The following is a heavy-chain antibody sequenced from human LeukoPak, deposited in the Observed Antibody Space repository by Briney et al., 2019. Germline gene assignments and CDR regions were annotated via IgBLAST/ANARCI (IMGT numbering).Heavy chain of an antibody. V-gene: IGHV4-34*01. D-gene: IGHD4-17*01. Sequence: SETLSLTCAVYGGSFSGYYWSWIRQPPGKGLEWIGEINHSGSTNYNPSLKSRVTISVDTSKNQFSLKLSSVTAADTAVYYCARAKFLGDGDLRYFDYWGQGTLVTIS. CDR1: GGSFSGYY. CDR3: ARAKFLGDGDLRYFDY. CDR2: INHSGST. J-gene: IGHJ4*02.